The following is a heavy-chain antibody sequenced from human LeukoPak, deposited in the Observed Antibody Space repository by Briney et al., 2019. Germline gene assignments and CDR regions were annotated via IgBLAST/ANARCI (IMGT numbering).Heavy chain of an antibody. CDR3: ARDGGNFDIDY. Sequence: SETLSLTCTVSGGSISSYYWSWIRQPPGKGLEWIGYIYYSGSTNYNPSLKSRLTISVDTSKSQFSLKLNSVTAADTAVYYCARDGGNFDIDYWGQGTLVTVSS. D-gene: IGHD4-23*01. CDR1: GGSISSYY. J-gene: IGHJ4*02. V-gene: IGHV4-59*12. CDR2: IYYSGST.